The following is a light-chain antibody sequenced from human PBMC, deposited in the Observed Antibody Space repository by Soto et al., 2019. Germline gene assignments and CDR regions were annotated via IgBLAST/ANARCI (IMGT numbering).Light chain of an antibody. CDR2: DAS. CDR3: QQYNSYPYT. Sequence: LQMTQSPSTLSASVGDRVTITCRASQSISSWLAWYQQKPGKAPKLLIYDASSLESGVPSRFSGSGSGTEFTLTISSLQPDDFATYYCQQYNSYPYTFGQGTKLEIK. J-gene: IGKJ2*01. CDR1: QSISSW. V-gene: IGKV1-5*01.